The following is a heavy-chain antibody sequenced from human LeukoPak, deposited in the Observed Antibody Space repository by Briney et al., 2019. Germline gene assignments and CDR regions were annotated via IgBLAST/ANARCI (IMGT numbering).Heavy chain of an antibody. J-gene: IGHJ4*02. D-gene: IGHD2-15*01. CDR2: ISSSNTYI. Sequence: PGGSLRLSCAASGFSFRSYTMNWVRQAPGKGLEWVSSISSSNTYIYYADSVKGRFTISRDNAKNSLYLQTNSLRAEDTAVYYCAKELGGSSFDYWGQGALVSVSS. CDR3: AKELGGSSFDY. CDR1: GFSFRSYT. V-gene: IGHV3-21*01.